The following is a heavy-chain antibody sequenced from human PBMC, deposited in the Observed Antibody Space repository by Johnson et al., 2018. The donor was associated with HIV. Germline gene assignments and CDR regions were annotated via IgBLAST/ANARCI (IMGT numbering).Heavy chain of an antibody. CDR1: GFTFSSYA. J-gene: IGHJ3*02. V-gene: IGHV3-15*01. CDR3: TTDRVGSGSHDAFDI. D-gene: IGHD1-26*01. CDR2: IKSKTDGGTT. Sequence: VQLVESGGGVVQPGRSLRLSCAASGFTFSSYAMHWVRQAPGKGLEWVGRIKSKTDGGTTDYAAPVKGRFIISRDDSKNTLYLQMNSLKSEDTAVYYCTTDRVGSGSHDAFDIWGQGTIVTVSS.